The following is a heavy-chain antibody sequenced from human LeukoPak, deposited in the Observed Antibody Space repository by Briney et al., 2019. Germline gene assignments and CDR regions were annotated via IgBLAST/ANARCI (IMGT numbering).Heavy chain of an antibody. D-gene: IGHD6-13*01. CDR2: IIPIFGTA. J-gene: IGHJ3*02. CDR3: TTDPGIDAFDI. CDR1: GGTFSSYA. Sequence: SVKVSCKASGGTFSSYAISWVRPAPGQGLEWMGGIIPIFGTANYAQTFQGRVTITTDESTSTAYMELSSLRSEDTAVYYCTTDPGIDAFDIWGQGTMVTVSS. V-gene: IGHV1-69*05.